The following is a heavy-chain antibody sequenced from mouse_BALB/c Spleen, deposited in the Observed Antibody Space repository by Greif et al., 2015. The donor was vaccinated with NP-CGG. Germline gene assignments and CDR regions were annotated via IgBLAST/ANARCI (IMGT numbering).Heavy chain of an antibody. V-gene: IGHV2-6-2*01. D-gene: IGHD3-3*01. CDR2: IWSDGST. CDR1: GFSLTSYG. J-gene: IGHJ2*02. CDR3: ARQGGWERGFDY. Sequence: VQGVESGPDLVAPSQSLSITCAVSGFSLTSYGVHWVRQPPGKGLEWLVVIWSDGSTTYNSALKSRLSISKDNSKSXVFLKMNSLQSDDTAMYYCARQGGWERGFDYWGQGTSLTVSS.